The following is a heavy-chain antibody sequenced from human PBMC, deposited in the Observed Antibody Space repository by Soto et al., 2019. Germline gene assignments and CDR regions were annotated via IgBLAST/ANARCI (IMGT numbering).Heavy chain of an antibody. J-gene: IGHJ6*03. Sequence: QVQLQQWGAGLLKPSETLSLTCAVYGGSFSGYYWSWIRQPPGKGLGWIGEINHSGSTNYNPSLKSRVTISVDTSKNPFSLKLSSVTAADTAVYYCARHRLDFWSGFTGYYYYMDVWGKGTTVTVSS. D-gene: IGHD3-3*01. CDR2: INHSGST. CDR3: ARHRLDFWSGFTGYYYYMDV. CDR1: GGSFSGYY. V-gene: IGHV4-34*01.